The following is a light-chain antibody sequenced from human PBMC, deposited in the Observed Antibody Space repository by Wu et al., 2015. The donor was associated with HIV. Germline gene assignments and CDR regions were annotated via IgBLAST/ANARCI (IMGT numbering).Light chain of an antibody. J-gene: IGKJ5*01. V-gene: IGKV3D-20*02. CDR3: QQRLNWPLT. CDR1: QTVSSNY. Sequence: EIVLTQSPGTLSLSPGERATLSCRASQTVSSNYLAWYQQNPGQAPRLLIYGASNRATGIPARFSGSGSGTDFILTISSLEPEDFATYSCQQRLNWPLTFGQGTRLEIK. CDR2: GAS.